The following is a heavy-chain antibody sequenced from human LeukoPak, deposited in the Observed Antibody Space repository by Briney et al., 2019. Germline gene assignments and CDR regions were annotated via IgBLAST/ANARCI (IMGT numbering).Heavy chain of an antibody. D-gene: IGHD3-22*01. CDR2: ISGSGDNT. CDR1: GFTFSSYA. V-gene: IGHV3-23*01. CDR3: AKGSYYDSSGSFYFDY. Sequence: GGSLRLSCAASGFTFSSYAMSWVRQAPGKGLEWVSGISGSGDNTYYADTVKGRFTISRDNSKNTLYVQVNSLGTEDTAAYYCAKGSYYDSSGSFYFDYWGQGTLVTVSS. J-gene: IGHJ4*02.